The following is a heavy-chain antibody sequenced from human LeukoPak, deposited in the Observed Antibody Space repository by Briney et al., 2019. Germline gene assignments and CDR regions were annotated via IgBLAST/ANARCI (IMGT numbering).Heavy chain of an antibody. CDR3: ARGLSRVWFDP. CDR1: GGSISSGDYY. Sequence: SETLSLTCTVSGGSISSGDYYWRWIRQPPGKGLEWIGYIYYSGSTYYNPSLKSRVTISVDTSKNQFSLKLSSVTAADTAEYYCARGLSRVWFDPWGQGTLVTVSS. D-gene: IGHD5/OR15-5a*01. J-gene: IGHJ5*02. V-gene: IGHV4-30-4*01. CDR2: IYYSGST.